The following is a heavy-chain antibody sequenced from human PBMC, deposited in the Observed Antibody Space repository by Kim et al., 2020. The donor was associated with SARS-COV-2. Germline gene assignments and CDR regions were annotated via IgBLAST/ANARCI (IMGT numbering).Heavy chain of an antibody. V-gene: IGHV4-59*08. CDR2: IYYSGST. D-gene: IGHD2-2*01. Sequence: SETLSLTCTVSGGSISSYYWSWIRQPPGKGLEWIGYIYYSGSTNYNPSLKSRVTISVDTSKNQFSLKLSSVTAADTAVYYCARVYCSSTSCYVDYWGQGTLVTVSS. CDR1: GGSISSYY. J-gene: IGHJ4*02. CDR3: ARVYCSSTSCYVDY.